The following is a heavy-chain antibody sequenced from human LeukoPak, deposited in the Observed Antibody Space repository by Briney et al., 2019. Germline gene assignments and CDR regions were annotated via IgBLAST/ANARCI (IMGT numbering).Heavy chain of an antibody. CDR2: ISGSGGST. V-gene: IGHV3-23*01. CDR1: GFTFNSYG. D-gene: IGHD3-9*01. CDR3: AKDSDILYLNYMDV. Sequence: GGTLRLSCAASGFTFNSYGMSWVRQAPGKGLEWVSAISGSGGSTYYADSVKGRFTISRDNSKNMLYLQMNSLRAEDTAVYYCAKDSDILYLNYMDVWGKGTTVTISS. J-gene: IGHJ6*03.